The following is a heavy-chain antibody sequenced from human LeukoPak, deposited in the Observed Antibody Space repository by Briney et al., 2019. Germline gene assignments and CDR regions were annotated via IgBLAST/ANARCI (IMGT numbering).Heavy chain of an antibody. V-gene: IGHV1-46*01. J-gene: IGHJ4*02. D-gene: IGHD6-13*01. CDR3: ARIPSSSSWPRGDQYYFDY. CDR2: INPSGGST. Sequence: ASVKVSCKASGYTFTSYGISWVRQAPGQGLEWMGIINPSGGSTSYAQKFQGRVTMTRDTSTSTVYMELSSLRSEDTAVYYCARIPSSSSWPRGDQYYFDYWGQGTLVTVSS. CDR1: GYTFTSYG.